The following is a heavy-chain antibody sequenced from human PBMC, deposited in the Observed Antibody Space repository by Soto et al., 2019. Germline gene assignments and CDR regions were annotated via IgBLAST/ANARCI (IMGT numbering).Heavy chain of an antibody. D-gene: IGHD6-6*01. CDR2: ISYDGSNR. CDR3: ARDSSSSVYYYYGMDV. CDR1: GFTFSRFG. V-gene: IGHV3-30*03. J-gene: IGHJ6*02. Sequence: PGGSLRLSCAASGFTFSRFGMHWVRQAPGKGLEWVAVISYDGSNRFYADSVKGRFTISRDNSKNTLYLQMNSLRAEGTAVYYCARDSSSSVYYYYGMDVWGQGTTVTVSS.